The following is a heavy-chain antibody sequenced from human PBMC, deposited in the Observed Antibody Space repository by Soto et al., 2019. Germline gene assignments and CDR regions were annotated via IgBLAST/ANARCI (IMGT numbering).Heavy chain of an antibody. CDR1: VFTCSSNY. CDR2: IYSGGST. Sequence: GALRVACAASVFTCSSNYMSWVRQAPGKGLEWVSVIYSGGSTYYADSVKGRFTISRDNSKNTLYLQMNSLTAEDTAVYYCAGSYCSSTSCYTHHYYYYGMDVWGQGTTVPV. J-gene: IGHJ6*01. CDR3: AGSYCSSTSCYTHHYYYYGMDV. V-gene: IGHV3-53*01. D-gene: IGHD2-2*02.